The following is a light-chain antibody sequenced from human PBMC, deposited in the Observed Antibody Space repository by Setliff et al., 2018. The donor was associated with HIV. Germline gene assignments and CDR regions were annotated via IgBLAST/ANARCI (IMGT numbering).Light chain of an antibody. J-gene: IGLJ1*01. Sequence: QSALTQPASVSGAPGQSITVSCTGTNSDIGSYNFVSWYQQHPGKAPKLMIFDVNKRPTGVSDRFSGSKSGNTASLTISGLQAEDEVDYYCCSYTTGLTYVFGTGTKVTVL. V-gene: IGLV2-14*03. CDR2: DVN. CDR3: CSYTTGLTYV. CDR1: NSDIGSYNF.